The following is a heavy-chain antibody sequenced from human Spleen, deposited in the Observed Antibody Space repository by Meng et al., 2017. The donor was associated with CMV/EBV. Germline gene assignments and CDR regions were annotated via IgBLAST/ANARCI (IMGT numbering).Heavy chain of an antibody. CDR2: IYYRGST. Sequence: APGGSINNASYYWGWIRQPPGKGLEWIGSIYYRGSTYYNPSLKSRVTMLVHTSKNEFSLKLSSVTAADTAVYYCARRRRWLQDFDYWGQGTLVTVSS. V-gene: IGHV4-39*07. CDR1: GGSINNASYY. J-gene: IGHJ4*02. D-gene: IGHD5-24*01. CDR3: ARRRRWLQDFDY.